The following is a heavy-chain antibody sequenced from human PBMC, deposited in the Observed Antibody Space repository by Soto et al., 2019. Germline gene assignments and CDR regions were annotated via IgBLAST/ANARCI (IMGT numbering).Heavy chain of an antibody. CDR2: IGGGGIGS. D-gene: IGHD1-7*01. Sequence: DVHLLESGGGLVQPGGSLRLSCVASGYNFGSYAMMWVRQAPGKGLEWISTIGGGGIGSYYADSVKGRFTISRDNSKNTLFLQMNSVRDEDTGVYYCAKDPRLELRGVDAWGQGTQVTVSS. V-gene: IGHV3-23*01. J-gene: IGHJ5*02. CDR1: GYNFGSYA. CDR3: AKDPRLELRGVDA.